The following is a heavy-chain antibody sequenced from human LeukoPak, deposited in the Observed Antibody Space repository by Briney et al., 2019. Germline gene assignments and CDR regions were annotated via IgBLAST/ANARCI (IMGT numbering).Heavy chain of an antibody. D-gene: IGHD2-15*01. Sequence: GGSLRLSCAASGFTFDDYAMHWVRQAPGKGLEWVSGISWNSGSIGYADSVKGRFTISRDNAKNSLYLQMNSLRAEDTALYYCAKDLNLVVASYAFDIWGQGTMVTVSS. CDR3: AKDLNLVVASYAFDI. J-gene: IGHJ3*02. CDR2: ISWNSGSI. V-gene: IGHV3-9*01. CDR1: GFTFDDYA.